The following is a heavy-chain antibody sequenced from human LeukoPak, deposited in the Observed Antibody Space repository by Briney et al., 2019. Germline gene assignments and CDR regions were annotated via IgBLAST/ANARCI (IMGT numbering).Heavy chain of an antibody. V-gene: IGHV1-24*01. CDR2: FDPEDGET. Sequence: EASVKVSCKVSGYTLTELSMHWVRQAPGKGREWMGGFDPEDGETIYAQKFQGRVTMTEDTSTDTAYMGLSSLSSEDTAVYFCATLRPAPGIVSSPWGQGTLVTVSS. J-gene: IGHJ5*02. CDR3: ATLRPAPGIVSSP. CDR1: GYTLTELS. D-gene: IGHD3-22*01.